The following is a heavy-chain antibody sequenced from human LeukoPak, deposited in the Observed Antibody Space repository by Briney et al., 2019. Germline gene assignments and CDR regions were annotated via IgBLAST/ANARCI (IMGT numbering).Heavy chain of an antibody. CDR1: GGSVSRSGYY. CDR2: IYYSGST. J-gene: IGHJ4*02. CDR3: ARPGIAATGAVDS. Sequence: SETPSDTCTVSGGSVSRSGYYWGWIRQPPGKGLEWIGSIYYSGSTYYNPSLKSRVSISVDTSKNQFSLNLTSVTAADTAVYFCARPGIAATGAVDSWGQGTLVTVSS. V-gene: IGHV4-39*01. D-gene: IGHD6-13*01.